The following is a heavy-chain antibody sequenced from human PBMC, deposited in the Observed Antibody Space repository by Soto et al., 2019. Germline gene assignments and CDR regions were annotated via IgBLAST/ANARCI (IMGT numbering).Heavy chain of an antibody. CDR1: GYAFSTYG. V-gene: IGHV1-18*01. Sequence: GASVKVSCKASGYAFSTYGISWVRQAPGQGLEWMGWISAYNGNTNYAQKLQDRVTMTTDTSTSTAYMEVRSLRSDDTAVYYCARSSGTSYIWFDPWGQGTLVTVSS. J-gene: IGHJ5*02. CDR3: ARSSGTSYIWFDP. CDR2: ISAYNGNT. D-gene: IGHD1-26*01.